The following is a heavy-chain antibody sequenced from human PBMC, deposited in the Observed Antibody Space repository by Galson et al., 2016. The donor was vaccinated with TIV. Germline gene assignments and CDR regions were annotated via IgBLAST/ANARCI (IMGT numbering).Heavy chain of an antibody. CDR2: ATDKSNGYTT. CDR3: ARDQIGSYPD. Sequence: SLRLSCAASGFTFSDYFMDWVRQFPGKGLEWVGRATDKSNGYTTEYAASVRGRFTISRDDSKDSMYLQMNSLKTEDTAAYYCARDQIGSYPDWGQGTLVTVSS. D-gene: IGHD1-26*01. V-gene: IGHV3-72*01. J-gene: IGHJ4*02. CDR1: GFTFSDYF.